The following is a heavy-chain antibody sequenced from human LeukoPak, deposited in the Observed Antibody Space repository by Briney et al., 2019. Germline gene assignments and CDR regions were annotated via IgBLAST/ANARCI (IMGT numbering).Heavy chain of an antibody. V-gene: IGHV1-69*13. J-gene: IGHJ4*02. CDR3: ARSYGDYVGYYIDY. Sequence: ASVKGSCKASGGTFSSYAISWVRQAPGQGLEWMGGSIPIFGTANYAQKFQGRVTITADESTSTAYMELSSLRSEDTAVYYCARSYGDYVGYYIDYWGQGTLVTVSS. CDR1: GGTFSSYA. D-gene: IGHD4-17*01. CDR2: SIPIFGTA.